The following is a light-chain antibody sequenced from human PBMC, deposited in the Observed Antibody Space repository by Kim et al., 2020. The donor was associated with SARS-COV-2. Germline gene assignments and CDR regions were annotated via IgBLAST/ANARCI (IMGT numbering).Light chain of an antibody. CDR1: QSISSC. J-gene: IGKJ4*01. Sequence: DIQLTQSPSFLSASVGDRVTITCRASQSISSCLAWYQQKPGKAPKLLIYAASTLQSGVPSRFSGSGSGTEFTLTISSLQPEDFATSYCYQLNIYSRLTFGRGTKVDIK. V-gene: IGKV1-9*01. CDR3: YQLNIYSRLT. CDR2: AAS.